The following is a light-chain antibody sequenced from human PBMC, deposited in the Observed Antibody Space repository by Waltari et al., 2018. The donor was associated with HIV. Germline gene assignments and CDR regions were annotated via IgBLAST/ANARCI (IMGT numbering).Light chain of an antibody. CDR1: QDISTS. V-gene: IGKV1-5*03. J-gene: IGKJ1*01. Sequence: IQMTQSPSALSASIGDRVTITCRASQDISTSWAWYQQKPGKAPKLLIYTASTLQSGVPSRFSGSGSGTEFTLTISSLQPDDFATYYCQEHISYLPSFGQGTKVEVK. CDR3: QEHISYLPS. CDR2: TAS.